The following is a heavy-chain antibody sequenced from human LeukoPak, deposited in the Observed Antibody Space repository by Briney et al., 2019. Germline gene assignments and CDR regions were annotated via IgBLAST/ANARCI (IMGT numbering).Heavy chain of an antibody. V-gene: IGHV1-18*01. D-gene: IGHD2-2*01. J-gene: IGHJ5*02. CDR1: GYTFTSYG. CDR3: ARFYCSSTSLQYNWFDP. CDR2: ISPYNGNT. Sequence: ASVKVSCKASGYTFTSYGISWVRQAPRQGLEWMGWISPYNGNTKFAQKLQGRVTMTTDTSTSTAYMELRSLRSDDTAVYYCARFYCSSTSLQYNWFDPWGQGTLVTVSS.